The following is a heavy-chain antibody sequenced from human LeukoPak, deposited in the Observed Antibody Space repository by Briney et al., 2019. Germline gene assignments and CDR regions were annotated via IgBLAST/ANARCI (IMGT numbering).Heavy chain of an antibody. CDR2: ISYDGSNK. D-gene: IGHD2-15*01. J-gene: IGHJ4*02. Sequence: GGSLRLSCAASGFTFSSYAMHWVRQAPGKGLEWVAVISYDGSNKYYADSVKGRFTISRDSSKNTLYLQMNSLRAEDTAVYYCARDAPVVVAATGPLDYWGQGTLVTVSS. CDR3: ARDAPVVVAATGPLDY. CDR1: GFTFSSYA. V-gene: IGHV3-30-3*01.